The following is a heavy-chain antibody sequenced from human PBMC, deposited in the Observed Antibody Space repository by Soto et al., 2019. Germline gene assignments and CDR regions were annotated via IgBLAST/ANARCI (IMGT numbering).Heavy chain of an antibody. CDR3: ARDSRFLEWLPFDY. V-gene: IGHV3-33*01. CDR1: GFTFSSYG. Sequence: QVQLVDSGGGVVQPGTSLRLYCAASGFTFSSYGMHWVRQAPGTGLEWVAVIWYDGSNKYYADSVKGRFTISRDNSKNTLYLQMNSLRAEDTAVYYCARDSRFLEWLPFDYWGQGTLVTVSS. D-gene: IGHD3-3*01. J-gene: IGHJ4*02. CDR2: IWYDGSNK.